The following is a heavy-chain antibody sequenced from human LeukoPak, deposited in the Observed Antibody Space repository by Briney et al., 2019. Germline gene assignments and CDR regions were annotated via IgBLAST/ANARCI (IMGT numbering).Heavy chain of an antibody. Sequence: PSETLSLTSTVSGGSISSYYWTWIRLPPGKGLEWIGYIYYTGATYYNPSLKSRVTISLDTSKSQFSLRLSSVTAADAAVYYCARAGYSYGTGYYFDYWGQGALVTVSS. CDR2: IYYTGAT. J-gene: IGHJ4*02. D-gene: IGHD5-18*01. CDR1: GGSISSYY. CDR3: ARAGYSYGTGYYFDY. V-gene: IGHV4-59*01.